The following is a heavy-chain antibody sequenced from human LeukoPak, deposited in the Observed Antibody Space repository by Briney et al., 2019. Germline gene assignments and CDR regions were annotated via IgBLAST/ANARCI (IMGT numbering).Heavy chain of an antibody. Sequence: PGGSLRLSCAASGFTFSSYAVHWVRQAPGKGLEWVAVISYDGSNKYYADSVKGRFTISRDNSKNTLYLQMNSLRAEDTAVYYCAKDDYYYDSSGYFDYWGQGTLVTVSS. CDR3: AKDDYYYDSSGYFDY. D-gene: IGHD3-22*01. CDR2: ISYDGSNK. V-gene: IGHV3-30*04. CDR1: GFTFSSYA. J-gene: IGHJ4*02.